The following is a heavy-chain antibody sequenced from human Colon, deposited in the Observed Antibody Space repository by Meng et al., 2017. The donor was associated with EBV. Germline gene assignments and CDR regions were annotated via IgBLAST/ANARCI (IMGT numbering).Heavy chain of an antibody. CDR1: GGSISSSDW. Sequence: VQLQESGPGLGGPSWPLSLTWAGSGGSISSSDWWSWVRQPPGKGLEWIGEIYRGGGTNYNPSFKSRVTISVDTSNNHFSLKLSYVTAADTAVYYCARVRVIPAAVGFDYWGQGTLVTVSS. V-gene: IGHV4-4*02. J-gene: IGHJ4*02. CDR2: IYRGGGT. CDR3: ARVRVIPAAVGFDY. D-gene: IGHD2-2*01.